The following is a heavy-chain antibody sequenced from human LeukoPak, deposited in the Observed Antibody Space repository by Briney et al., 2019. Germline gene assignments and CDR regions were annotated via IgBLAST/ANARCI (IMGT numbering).Heavy chain of an antibody. CDR1: GGSISRGAFF. J-gene: IGHJ3*01. V-gene: IGHV4-31*11. CDR2: IYYGGST. D-gene: IGHD3-22*01. Sequence: SETLSLTCAVSGGSISRGAFFWSWLRQHPGTGLEWIGYIYYGGSTYYNPSLQSRLTLSVDSSKNQFSLNLSSVTAADTAVYYCASSIVVGPLGHDAFDVWGQGTMVTVSS. CDR3: ASSIVVGPLGHDAFDV.